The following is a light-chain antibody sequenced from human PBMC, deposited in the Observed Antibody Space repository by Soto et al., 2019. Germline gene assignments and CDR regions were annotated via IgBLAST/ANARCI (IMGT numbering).Light chain of an antibody. J-gene: IGKJ1*01. CDR2: DVS. V-gene: IGKV1-5*01. Sequence: GDRVTITCRASQSIDRWLAWYQQKPGKAPKLLIYDVSSLETGVPSRFSGSGSGTEFTLTISSLQPDDIATYYCQQYHSYSRTFGQGTKVDIK. CDR1: QSIDRW. CDR3: QQYHSYSRT.